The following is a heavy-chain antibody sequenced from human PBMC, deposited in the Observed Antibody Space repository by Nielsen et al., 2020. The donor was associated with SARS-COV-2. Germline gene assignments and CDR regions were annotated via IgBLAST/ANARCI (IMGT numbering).Heavy chain of an antibody. CDR1: GGTLTQLS. D-gene: IGHD3-22*01. Sequence: ASVKVSCKVPGGTLTQLSMHWVRQAPGRGLEWMGEFDPQDGEATYAQKFQGRVTMTEDTSIDTAYLELSSLTSDDTAVYYCARVLSYDSSDPFDYWGQGTLVTVSS. J-gene: IGHJ4*02. V-gene: IGHV1-24*01. CDR2: FDPQDGEA. CDR3: ARVLSYDSSDPFDY.